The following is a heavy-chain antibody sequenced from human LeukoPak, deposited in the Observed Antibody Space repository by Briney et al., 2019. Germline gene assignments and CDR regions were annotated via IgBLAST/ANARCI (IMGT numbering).Heavy chain of an antibody. V-gene: IGHV4-34*01. D-gene: IGHD5-18*01. CDR1: GGSFSGYY. CDR3: ARCGIQLWLRSEPFDL. Sequence: SETLSLTCAVYGGSFSGYYWSWIRQPPGKGLEWIGEINHSGSTNYNPSLKSRVTISIDTSKNQFSLQLSSVTAADTAVYYCARCGIQLWLRSEPFDLWRQGTLVTVYS. CDR2: INHSGST. J-gene: IGHJ5*01.